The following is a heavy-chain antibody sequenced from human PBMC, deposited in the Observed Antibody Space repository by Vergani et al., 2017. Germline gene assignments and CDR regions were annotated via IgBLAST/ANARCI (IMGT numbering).Heavy chain of an antibody. CDR2: ISAYNGNT. D-gene: IGHD3-9*01. Sequence: QVQLVQSGAEVKKPGASVKVSCKASGYTFTSYGISWVRQAPGQGLEWMGWISAYNGNTNYAQKLQGRVTMTTDTSTSTAYMELRSLRSDDTAVYYCARXKNYDILTGYYKDWYFDLWGRGTLVTVSS. V-gene: IGHV1-18*04. CDR1: GYTFTSYG. CDR3: ARXKNYDILTGYYKDWYFDL. J-gene: IGHJ2*01.